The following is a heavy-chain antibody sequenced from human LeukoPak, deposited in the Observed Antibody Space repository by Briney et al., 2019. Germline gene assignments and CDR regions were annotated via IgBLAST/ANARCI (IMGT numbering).Heavy chain of an antibody. D-gene: IGHD2-15*01. CDR3: ARDVVVVAATPSGHYYYMDV. V-gene: IGHV4-59*01. J-gene: IGHJ6*03. Sequence: PSETLSLTCTVSGGSISIYYWSWIQQPPGKGLEWIGYIYYSGSTNYNPSLKSRVTISVDTSKNQFSLKLSSVTAADTAVYYCARDVVVVAATPSGHYYYMDVWGKGTTVTVSS. CDR2: IYYSGST. CDR1: GGSISIYY.